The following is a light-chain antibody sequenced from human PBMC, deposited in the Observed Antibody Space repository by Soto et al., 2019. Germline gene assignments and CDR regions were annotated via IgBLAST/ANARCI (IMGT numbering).Light chain of an antibody. CDR2: WAS. CDR1: QRVLYSSNNKNY. J-gene: IGKJ1*01. Sequence: DIVVTQSTDSLAVSLGERATINCKSSQRVLYSSNNKNYLAWYQQKPGQPPKALIYWASTRESGVPDRFSGSGSGTDFTLTISSLQAEDVAVYYCQQYYTTPWTFGQGTMVDIK. V-gene: IGKV4-1*01. CDR3: QQYYTTPWT.